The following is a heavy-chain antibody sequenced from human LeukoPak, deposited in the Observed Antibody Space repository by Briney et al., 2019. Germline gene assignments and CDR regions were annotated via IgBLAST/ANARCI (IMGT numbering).Heavy chain of an antibody. CDR1: GGSISNGSDY. Sequence: PSETLSLTCTVSGGSISNGSDYWGWIRQPPGKGLRWIGNIYHSGSTYYNPSLESRVTISVDTSKNQFSLKLSSVTAADTAVYYCARRRLLRFLQRYQSPFDLWGQGTMVTVSS. J-gene: IGHJ3*01. CDR2: IYHSGST. V-gene: IGHV4-39*01. D-gene: IGHD3-3*01. CDR3: ARRRLLRFLQRYQSPFDL.